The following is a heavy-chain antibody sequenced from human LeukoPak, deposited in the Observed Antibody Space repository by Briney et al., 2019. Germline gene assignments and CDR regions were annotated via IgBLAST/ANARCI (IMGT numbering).Heavy chain of an antibody. Sequence: SGPTLVKPTQTLTLTCTFSGFSLSTSGMCVSWIRQPPGKALEWLARIDWDDDKYYSTSLKTRLTISKDTSKNQVVLTMTNMDPVDTATYYCARIPYYDSSGPLWTFDIWGQGTMVTVSS. CDR1: GFSLSTSGMC. CDR2: IDWDDDK. V-gene: IGHV2-70*11. J-gene: IGHJ3*02. CDR3: ARIPYYDSSGPLWTFDI. D-gene: IGHD3-22*01.